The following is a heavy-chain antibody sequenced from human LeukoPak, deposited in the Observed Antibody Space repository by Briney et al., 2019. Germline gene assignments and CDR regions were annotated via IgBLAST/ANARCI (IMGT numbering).Heavy chain of an antibody. CDR2: INPSGGST. CDR3: ARGREVVITSFHFDY. V-gene: IGHV1-46*01. CDR1: GYTFTSYY. J-gene: IGHJ4*02. Sequence: ASVKVSRKASGYTFTSYYMHWVRQAPGQGLEWMGIINPSGGSTSYAQKFQGRVTMTRDTSTSTVYMELSSLRSEDTAVYYCARGREVVITSFHFDYWGQGTLVTVSS. D-gene: IGHD3-22*01.